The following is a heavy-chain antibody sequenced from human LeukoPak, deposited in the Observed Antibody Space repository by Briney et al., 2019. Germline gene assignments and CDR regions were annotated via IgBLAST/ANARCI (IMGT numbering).Heavy chain of an antibody. CDR1: GFTFSRHA. CDR3: AKTVAGTLNWFDP. CDR2: ISSSGVSA. Sequence: GGSLRLSCAASGFTFSRHAMSWVRQAPGKGLEWVSSISSSGVSAYYADSVKGRFTISRNNSKNTLYLQMSSLRAEDTAVYYCAKTVAGTLNWFDPWGQGTLVTVS. J-gene: IGHJ5*02. V-gene: IGHV3-23*01. D-gene: IGHD6-19*01.